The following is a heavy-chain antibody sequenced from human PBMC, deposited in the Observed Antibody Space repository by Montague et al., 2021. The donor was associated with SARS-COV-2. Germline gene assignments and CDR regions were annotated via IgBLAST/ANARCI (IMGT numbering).Heavy chain of an antibody. Sequence: SLRLSCAASGFAFGDYAMHWVRQAPGKVLEWVSGITWNSGTISXXXSXXXRFTISRDNGKNSLYLQMNSLRIDDTALYYRAKDIATAAQYYIDYWGQGSLVTVSS. CDR3: AKDIATAAQYYIDY. CDR2: ITWNSGTI. D-gene: IGHD6-13*01. J-gene: IGHJ4*02. V-gene: IGHV3-9*01. CDR1: GFAFGDYA.